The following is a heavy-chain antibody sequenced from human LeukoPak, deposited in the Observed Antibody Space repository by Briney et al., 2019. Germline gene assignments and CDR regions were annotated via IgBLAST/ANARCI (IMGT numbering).Heavy chain of an antibody. CDR2: IIPIFGTA. Sequence: ASVKVSCKASGGTFSGYAISWVRQAPGQGLEWMGGIIPIFGTANYAQKFQGRVTITTDESTSTAYMELSSLRSEDTAVYYCARDRIAVAGNYYYYMDVWGKGTTVTVSS. CDR1: GGTFSGYA. J-gene: IGHJ6*03. D-gene: IGHD6-19*01. CDR3: ARDRIAVAGNYYYYMDV. V-gene: IGHV1-69*05.